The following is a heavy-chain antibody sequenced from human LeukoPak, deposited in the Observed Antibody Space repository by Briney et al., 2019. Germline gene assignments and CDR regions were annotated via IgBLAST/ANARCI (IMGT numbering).Heavy chain of an antibody. CDR1: GGTFSSYA. CDR2: IIPILGIA. Sequence: SVKVSCKASGGTFSSYAISWVRQAPGQGLEWMGRIIPILGIANYAQKFQSRVTITADKSTSTAYMELSSLRSEDTAVYYCARDCSRYCSSTSCCFRSNWFDPWGQGTLVTVSS. V-gene: IGHV1-69*04. D-gene: IGHD2-2*01. CDR3: ARDCSRYCSSTSCCFRSNWFDP. J-gene: IGHJ5*02.